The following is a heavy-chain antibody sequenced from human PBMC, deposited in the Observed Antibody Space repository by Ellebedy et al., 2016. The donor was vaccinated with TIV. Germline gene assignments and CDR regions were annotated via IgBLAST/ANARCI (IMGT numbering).Heavy chain of an antibody. J-gene: IGHJ4*02. Sequence: GESLKISCAASGFTFSSYAMHWVRQAPGKGLEWVAVISYDGSNKYYADSVKGRFTISRDNSKNTLYLQMNSLRAEDTAVYYCARDVGPWELLPELDYWGQGTLVTVSS. CDR2: ISYDGSNK. D-gene: IGHD1-26*01. CDR1: GFTFSSYA. V-gene: IGHV3-30-3*01. CDR3: ARDVGPWELLPELDY.